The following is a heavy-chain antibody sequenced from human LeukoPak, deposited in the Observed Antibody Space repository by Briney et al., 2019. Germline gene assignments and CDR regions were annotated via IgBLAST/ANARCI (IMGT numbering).Heavy chain of an antibody. Sequence: ASVKVSCKASGYIFTSYYMHWVRQAPGQGLEGMGIINPSGGSTSYAHKFQGRVTMTRDMSTSTVYMELRSLRSEDTAVYYCARGTVVPAANFDYWGQGTLVTVSS. CDR1: GYIFTSYY. D-gene: IGHD2-2*01. V-gene: IGHV1-46*01. J-gene: IGHJ4*02. CDR2: INPSGGST. CDR3: ARGTVVPAANFDY.